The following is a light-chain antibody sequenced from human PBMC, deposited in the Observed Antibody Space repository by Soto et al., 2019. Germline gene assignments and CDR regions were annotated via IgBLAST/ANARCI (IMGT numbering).Light chain of an antibody. J-gene: IGKJ5*01. Sequence: EIVMTQSPATVSVSPGERATLSCRATQSVGSSLAWYQQKPGQAPRLLIYGASTRASGIPARFSGSGSGTEFTLTISSLQSEDFVVYFCQQYSNWPPITFGQGTRLEI. CDR2: GAS. CDR3: QQYSNWPPIT. CDR1: QSVGSS. V-gene: IGKV3-15*01.